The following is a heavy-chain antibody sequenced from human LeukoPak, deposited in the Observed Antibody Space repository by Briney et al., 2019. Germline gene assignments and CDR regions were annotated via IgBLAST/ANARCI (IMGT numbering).Heavy chain of an antibody. D-gene: IGHD2-15*01. J-gene: IGHJ4*02. CDR2: IIPIFGTA. CDR3: ARDCSGGSCYFDY. CDR1: GGTFSSYA. V-gene: IGHV1-69*13. Sequence: ASVKVSCKASGGTFSSYAISWVRQAPGQGREWMGGIIPIFGTANYAQKFQRRATITADESTSTAYMELSSLRSEDTAVYYCARDCSGGSCYFDYWGQGTLVTVSS.